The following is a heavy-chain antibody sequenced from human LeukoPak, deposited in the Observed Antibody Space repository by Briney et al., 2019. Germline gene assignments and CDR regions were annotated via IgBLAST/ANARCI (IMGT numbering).Heavy chain of an antibody. CDR3: AAYSGYGSYFDY. CDR2: ISGSGGST. J-gene: IGHJ4*02. CDR1: GFTFSSYA. V-gene: IGHV3-23*01. D-gene: IGHD5-12*01. Sequence: PGGSLRLSCAASGFTFSSYAMSWVRQAPGKGLEWVSAISGSGGSTYYADSVKGRFTISRDNSKNTLYPQMNSLRAEDTAVYYCAAYSGYGSYFDYWGQGTLVTVSS.